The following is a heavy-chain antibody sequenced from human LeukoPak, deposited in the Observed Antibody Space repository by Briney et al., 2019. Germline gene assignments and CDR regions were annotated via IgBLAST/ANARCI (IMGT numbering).Heavy chain of an antibody. CDR1: GFTFSSYS. Sequence: GGSLRLSCAASGFTFSSYSMNWVRQAPGKGLEWVSYISSSSSTIYYADSVKGRFTISRDNAKNSLYLQMNSLRAEDTAVYYCARVGWFGAFDVWGKGTTVTISS. CDR3: ARVGWFGAFDV. J-gene: IGHJ6*04. V-gene: IGHV3-48*01. CDR2: ISSSSSTI. D-gene: IGHD3-10*01.